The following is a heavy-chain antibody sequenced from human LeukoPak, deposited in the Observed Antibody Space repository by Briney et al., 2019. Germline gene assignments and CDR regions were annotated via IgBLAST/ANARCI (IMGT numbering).Heavy chain of an antibody. D-gene: IGHD1/OR15-1a*01. CDR2: ISYDGSNK. V-gene: IGHV3-30-3*01. J-gene: IGHJ6*02. CDR1: GFTFSSYA. Sequence: GGSLRLSCAASGFTFSSYAMHWVRQAPGKGLEWVAVISYDGSNKYYADSVKGRFTISRDNSKNTLYLQMNSLRAEDMAVYYCARDSSGTDYYYGMDVWGQGTTVTVSS. CDR3: ARDSSGTDYYYGMDV.